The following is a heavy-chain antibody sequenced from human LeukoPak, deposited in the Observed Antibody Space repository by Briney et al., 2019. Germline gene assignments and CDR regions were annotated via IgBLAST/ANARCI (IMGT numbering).Heavy chain of an antibody. D-gene: IGHD3-22*01. CDR2: IYYSGST. V-gene: IGHV4-59*01. CDR3: ARAETYYYDSSGYLLDY. J-gene: IGHJ4*02. CDR1: GGSISSYY. Sequence: SETLFLTCTVSGGSISSYYWSWIRQPPGKGLEWIGYIYYSGSTNYNPSLKSRVTISVDTSKNQFSLKLSSVTAADTAVYYCARAETYYYDSSGYLLDYWGQGTLVTVSS.